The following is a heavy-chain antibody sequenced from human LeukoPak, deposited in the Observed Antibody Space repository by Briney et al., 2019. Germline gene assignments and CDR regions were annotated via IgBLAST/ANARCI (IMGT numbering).Heavy chain of an antibody. D-gene: IGHD4-17*01. V-gene: IGHV3-21*01. Sequence: GGSLRLSCAASGFTFSSYSMNWVRQAPGKGLEWVSSISSSSSYIYYADSVKGRFTISRDNTKSSLYLQMNSLKVEDTAVYYCASLHGDYVYWGQGTLVTVSS. CDR2: ISSSSSYI. J-gene: IGHJ4*02. CDR3: ASLHGDYVY. CDR1: GFTFSSYS.